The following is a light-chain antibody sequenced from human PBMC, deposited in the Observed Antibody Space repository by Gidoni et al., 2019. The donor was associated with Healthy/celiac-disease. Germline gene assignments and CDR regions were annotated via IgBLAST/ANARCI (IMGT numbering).Light chain of an antibody. CDR1: QSVSSY. J-gene: IGKJ1*01. CDR2: DAS. CDR3: QQRSNWPPWT. V-gene: IGKV3-11*01. Sequence: IVLTQSPATLSLSPGERATLPCRPSQSVSSYLAWYQQKPGQAPRLLIYDASDRATGIPARFSGSGSGTDFTLTISSLEPEDFAVYYCQQRSNWPPWTFGQGTKVEIK.